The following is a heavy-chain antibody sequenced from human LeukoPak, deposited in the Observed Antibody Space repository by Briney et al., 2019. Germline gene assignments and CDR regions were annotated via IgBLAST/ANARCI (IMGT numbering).Heavy chain of an antibody. CDR3: AKESAAAGYFDY. D-gene: IGHD6-13*01. CDR1: EFTFSSSA. J-gene: IGHJ4*01. V-gene: IGHV3-23*01. Sequence: GGSLRLSCAASEFTFSSSAMSWVRQAPGKGLEWVSVISKSGDFTYYADSVKGRFTISRDSSKNTLNLQMNSLRAKDTAVYYCAKESAAAGYFDYWGLGTLVTVSS. CDR2: ISKSGDFT.